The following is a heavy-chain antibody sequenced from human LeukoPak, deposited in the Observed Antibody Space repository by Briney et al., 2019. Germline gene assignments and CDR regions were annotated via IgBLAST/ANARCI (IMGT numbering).Heavy chain of an antibody. Sequence: GRSLRLSCAASGFTFSSYAMHWVRQAPGKGLEWVAVISYDGSNKYYADSVKGRFTISRDNSKNTLDLQMNSLRAEDTAVYYCAKDRWELLRTYYFDYWGQGTLVTVSS. J-gene: IGHJ4*02. CDR2: ISYDGSNK. D-gene: IGHD1-26*01. CDR1: GFTFSSYA. CDR3: AKDRWELLRTYYFDY. V-gene: IGHV3-30-3*01.